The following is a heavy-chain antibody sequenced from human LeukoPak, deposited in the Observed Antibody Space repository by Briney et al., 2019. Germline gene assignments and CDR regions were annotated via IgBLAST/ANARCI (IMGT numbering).Heavy chain of an antibody. J-gene: IGHJ4*02. CDR2: IYYSGST. D-gene: IGHD3-22*01. V-gene: IGHV4-39*01. CDR1: GGSISSSSYY. CDR3: ARQFYYDSGGSHY. Sequence: ASETLSLTCTVSGGSISSSSYYWDWIRQPPGKGLEWIGSIYYSGSTYYNPSLESRVTISVDTSKNQFSLKLSSVTAADTAVYYCARQFYYDSGGSHYWGQGTLVTVSS.